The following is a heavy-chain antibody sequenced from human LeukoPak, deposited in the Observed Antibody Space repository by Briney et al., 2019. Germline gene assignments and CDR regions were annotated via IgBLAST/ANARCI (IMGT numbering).Heavy chain of an antibody. V-gene: IGHV6-1*01. D-gene: IGHD3-10*01. CDR1: GDSVSSNDAG. CDR2: IYYRSKWYS. J-gene: IGHJ5*02. CDR3: TGGGLVRGSLHWFDP. Sequence: SQTLSLTCGISGDSVSSNDAGWNWIRQSPSRGLEWLGRIYYRSKWYSDYAISVKSRITINPDTSRNQFSLQLNSVTHDDTAVYYCTGGGLVRGSLHWFDPWGQGTLVTVSS.